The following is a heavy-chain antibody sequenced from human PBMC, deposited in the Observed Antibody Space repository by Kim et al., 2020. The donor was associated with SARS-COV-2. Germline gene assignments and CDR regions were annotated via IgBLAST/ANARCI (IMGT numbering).Heavy chain of an antibody. Sequence: GGSLRLSCSASGFTFSSYAMHWVRQAPGKGLEYVSAISSNGGSTYYADSVKGRFTISRDNSKNTLYLQMSSLRAEDTAVYYCVKPDIVVVPAAPPNYYYYYGMDVWGQGTTVTVSS. CDR3: VKPDIVVVPAAPPNYYYYYGMDV. J-gene: IGHJ6*02. CDR1: GFTFSSYA. D-gene: IGHD2-2*01. V-gene: IGHV3-64D*06. CDR2: ISSNGGST.